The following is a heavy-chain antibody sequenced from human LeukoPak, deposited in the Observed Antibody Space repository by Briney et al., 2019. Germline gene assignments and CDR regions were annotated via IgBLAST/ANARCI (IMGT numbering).Heavy chain of an antibody. D-gene: IGHD2-15*01. CDR3: ARAGSSPRGGYFDY. Sequence: PSETLSLTCTVSGGSISSHYWSWIRQPPGKGLEWIGYIYYSGSTNYNPSLKSRVTISVDTSKNQSSLKLSSVTAADTAVYYCARAGSSPRGGYFDYWGQGTLVTVSS. V-gene: IGHV4-59*11. J-gene: IGHJ4*02. CDR2: IYYSGST. CDR1: GGSISSHY.